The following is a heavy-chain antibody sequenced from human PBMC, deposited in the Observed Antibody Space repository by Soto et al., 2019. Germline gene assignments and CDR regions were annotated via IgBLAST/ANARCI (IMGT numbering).Heavy chain of an antibody. CDR3: ARSGLTYYYDSSGYYPCYYFDY. CDR2: A. Sequence: ANYAQKFQGRVTITADESTSTAYMELSSLRSEDTAVYYCARSGLTYYYDSSGYYPCYYFDYWGQGTLVTVSS. J-gene: IGHJ4*02. V-gene: IGHV1-69*01. D-gene: IGHD3-22*01.